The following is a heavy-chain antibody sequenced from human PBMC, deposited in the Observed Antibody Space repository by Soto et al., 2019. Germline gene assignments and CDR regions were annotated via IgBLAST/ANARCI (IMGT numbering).Heavy chain of an antibody. J-gene: IGHJ6*02. CDR2: ASHPGGT. V-gene: IGHV4-34*01. CDR1: GGSFSGWH. D-gene: IGHD1-1*01. CDR3: ARSRNMDV. Sequence: HVQVQQWGAGVLKFSETLSLTCAVNGGSFSGWHWNWIRQPPGKGLEWIGEASHPGGTKYNPSLEGRVTISVDRSRNQVSLKLTSVSAADAAVYYCARSRNMDVWGPGTTVIVSS.